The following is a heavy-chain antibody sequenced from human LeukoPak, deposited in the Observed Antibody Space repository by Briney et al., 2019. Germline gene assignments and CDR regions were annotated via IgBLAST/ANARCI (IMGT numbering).Heavy chain of an antibody. CDR1: GGSISSGGYY. V-gene: IGHV4-31*03. D-gene: IGHD1-26*01. Sequence: SETLSLTCTVSGGSISSGGYYWSWIRQHPGKGLEWIGYIYYSGSTYYNPSLKSRVTISVDTSKNQSSLKLSSVTAADTAVYYCARETYSGRFDPWGQGTLVTVSS. CDR2: IYYSGST. CDR3: ARETYSGRFDP. J-gene: IGHJ5*02.